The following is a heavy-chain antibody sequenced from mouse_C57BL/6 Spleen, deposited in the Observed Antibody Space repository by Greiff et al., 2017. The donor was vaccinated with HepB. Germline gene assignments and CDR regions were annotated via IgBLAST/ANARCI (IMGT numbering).Heavy chain of an antibody. J-gene: IGHJ2*01. D-gene: IGHD2-3*01. Sequence: EVHLVESGGGLVKPGGSLKLSCAASGFTFSDYGMHWVRQAPEKGLEWVAYISSGSSTIYYADTVKGRFTISRDNAKNTLFLQMTSLRSEDTAMYYCARHGYSYYFDYWGQGTTLTVSS. CDR1: GFTFSDYG. CDR2: ISSGSSTI. V-gene: IGHV5-17*01. CDR3: ARHGYSYYFDY.